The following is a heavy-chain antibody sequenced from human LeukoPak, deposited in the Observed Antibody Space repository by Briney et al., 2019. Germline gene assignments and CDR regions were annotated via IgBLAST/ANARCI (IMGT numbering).Heavy chain of an antibody. CDR3: ARAPEQWLVLGDSLYYYYYMDV. D-gene: IGHD6-19*01. Sequence: ETLSLTCTVSGDSISSGTYYWGWIRQPPGKGLEWVSSISSSSSYIYYADSVKGRFTISRDNAKNPLYLQMNSLRAEDTAVYYCARAPEQWLVLGDSLYYYYYMDVWGKGTTVTVSS. J-gene: IGHJ6*03. CDR2: ISSSSSYI. V-gene: IGHV3-21*01. CDR1: GDSISSGT.